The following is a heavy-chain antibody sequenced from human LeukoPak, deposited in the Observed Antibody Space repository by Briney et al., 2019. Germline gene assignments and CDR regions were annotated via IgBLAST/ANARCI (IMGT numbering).Heavy chain of an antibody. CDR1: GGSFSGYY. J-gene: IGHJ4*02. CDR2: INHSGST. V-gene: IGHV4-34*01. Sequence: SETLSLTCAVYGGSFSGYYWSWIRQPPGKGLEWIGEINHSGSTNYNPSLKSRVTISVDTSKNQFSLKLSSVTAADTAVYYCARDGGLDSSGYDFDYWGQGTLVTVSS. CDR3: ARDGGLDSSGYDFDY. D-gene: IGHD3-22*01.